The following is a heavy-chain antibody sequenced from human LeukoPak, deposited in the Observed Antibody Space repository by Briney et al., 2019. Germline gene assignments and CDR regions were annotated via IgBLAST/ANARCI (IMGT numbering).Heavy chain of an antibody. D-gene: IGHD6-25*01. J-gene: IGHJ4*02. CDR3: ARGGVPRSLDY. CDR1: GGSINSGNYY. V-gene: IGHV4-61*02. Sequence: SSQTLSLTCTVSGGSINSGNYYWSWIRLPAGKGLEWIGRIYISGTINYNPSLKSRVTISLDTSKRQFSLKVSSVTAADTAVYYCARGGVPRSLDYWGLGTLVTVSS. CDR2: IYISGTI.